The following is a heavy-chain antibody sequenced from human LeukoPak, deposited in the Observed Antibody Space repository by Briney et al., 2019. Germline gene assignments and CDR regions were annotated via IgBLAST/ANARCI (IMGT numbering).Heavy chain of an antibody. CDR2: IQYDGNNK. J-gene: IGHJ4*02. Sequence: GGSLRLSCAASGFTFSKYGMHWVRQAPGKGLGWLTFIQYDGNNKYYSDSVKGRFTISRDNSKNTLYLQMNSLRAEDTAVYYCARGPSGYHNTGGQGTLVTVSS. CDR3: ARGPSGYHNT. D-gene: IGHD5-12*01. V-gene: IGHV3-30*02. CDR1: GFTFSKYG.